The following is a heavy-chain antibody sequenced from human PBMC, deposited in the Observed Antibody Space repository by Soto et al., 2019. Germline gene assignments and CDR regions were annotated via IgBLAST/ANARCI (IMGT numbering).Heavy chain of an antibody. Sequence: GASVKVSCKASGYTFTSYYMHWVRQAPGQGLEWMGIINPSGGSTSYAQKFQGRVTMTRDTSTSTVYMELSSLRSEDTAVYYCARGGASYSSLAGVRWFYYYYGMDVWGQGTTVTVSS. J-gene: IGHJ6*02. CDR1: GYTFTSYY. V-gene: IGHV1-46*01. CDR3: ARGGASYSSLAGVRWFYYYYGMDV. D-gene: IGHD6-13*01. CDR2: INPSGGST.